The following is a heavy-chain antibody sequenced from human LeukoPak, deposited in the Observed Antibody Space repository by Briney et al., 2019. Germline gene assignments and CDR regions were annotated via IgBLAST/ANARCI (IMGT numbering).Heavy chain of an antibody. D-gene: IGHD2-21*01. CDR1: GFSLSDYE. Sequence: GGSLRLSCTASGFSLSDYEINCVRQAPGKGLEWVSYINTGSSSIYYADSLKGRFTISRDDAKNSVYLQLNSLRAEDTALYYCARETSHCGGDCYDYWGQGTLVTVSS. J-gene: IGHJ4*02. CDR3: ARETSHCGGDCYDY. CDR2: INTGSSSI. V-gene: IGHV3-48*03.